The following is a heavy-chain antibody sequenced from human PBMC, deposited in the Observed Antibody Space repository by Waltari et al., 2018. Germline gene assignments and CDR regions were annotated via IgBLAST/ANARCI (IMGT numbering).Heavy chain of an antibody. CDR2: MNPNSGNT. Sequence: QVQLVQSGAEVKKPGASVKVSCKASGYTFTSYDINWVRQATGQGLEWMGWMNPNSGNTGYSQKFQGRVTITRNTSISTAYMELSSLRSEDTAVYYCARGGPIAAAPGVYYWGQGTLVTVSS. CDR3: ARGGPIAAAPGVYY. D-gene: IGHD6-13*01. CDR1: GYTFTSYD. V-gene: IGHV1-8*03. J-gene: IGHJ4*02.